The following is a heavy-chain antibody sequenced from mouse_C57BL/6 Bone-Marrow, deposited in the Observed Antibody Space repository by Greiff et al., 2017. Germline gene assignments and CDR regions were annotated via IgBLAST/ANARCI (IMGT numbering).Heavy chain of an antibody. CDR2: IDPETGGT. CDR1: GYTFTDYE. D-gene: IGHD2-3*01. Sequence: VQLQQSGAELVRPGASVTLSCKASGYTFTDYEMHWVKQTPVHGLEWIGAIDPETGGTAYNQKFKGKAILTADKSSSTAYMERRSLTSEDSAVYYCTREGGDGYYGWFAYWGQGTLVTVSA. J-gene: IGHJ3*01. CDR3: TREGGDGYYGWFAY. V-gene: IGHV1-15*01.